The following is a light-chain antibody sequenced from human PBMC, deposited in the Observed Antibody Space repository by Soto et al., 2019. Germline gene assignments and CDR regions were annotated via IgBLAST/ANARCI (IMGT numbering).Light chain of an antibody. Sequence: DIQMTQSPSSLSASVGDRVTITCRASQRISYYLNWYQQKPGEAPRLLIYAASSLQNAVSSRFSGSGYGTDFTLTITSLQPEDFATYSCQHSYTTPPTCSQGATV. J-gene: IGKJ1*01. CDR3: QHSYTTPPT. CDR1: QRISYY. V-gene: IGKV1-39*01. CDR2: AAS.